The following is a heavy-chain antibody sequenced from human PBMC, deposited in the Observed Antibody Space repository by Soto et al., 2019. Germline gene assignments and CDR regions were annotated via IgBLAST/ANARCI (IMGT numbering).Heavy chain of an antibody. V-gene: IGHV1-18*01. D-gene: IGHD5-18*01. Sequence: ASVKVSCKASGYTFTSSGISWVRQAPGQGPEWMGWISTYNGNTNYAQNLQGRVTMTTDTSTSTAYMELRGLRSDDTAVYYCAKDPDTAMVHDYWGQGTLVTVSS. CDR1: GYTFTSSG. CDR3: AKDPDTAMVHDY. CDR2: ISTYNGNT. J-gene: IGHJ4*02.